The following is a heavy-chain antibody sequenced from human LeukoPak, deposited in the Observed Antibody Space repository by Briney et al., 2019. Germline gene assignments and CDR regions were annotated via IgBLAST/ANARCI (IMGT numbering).Heavy chain of an antibody. J-gene: IGHJ4*02. CDR2: IYYIGST. Sequence: SQTLSLTCTVSGGSISSGVYYLSWIRQHPRKCLEWIGYIYYIGSTYYNPSLRSRVTISVDTYKSPFSLKLSSVTAADPDVYYCARHYYRHFDYWGEGTLVTVSS. CDR1: GGSISSGVYY. CDR3: ARHYYRHFDY. D-gene: IGHD3-22*01. V-gene: IGHV4-31*03.